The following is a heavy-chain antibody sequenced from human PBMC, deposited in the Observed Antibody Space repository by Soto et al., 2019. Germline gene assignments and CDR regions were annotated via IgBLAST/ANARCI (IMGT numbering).Heavy chain of an antibody. Sequence: GSLRLSCAASGFSFSSAAMNWVRQAPGGGLEWVSSINGRGDKTYYNPCVKGRFTISRGSSRDTLYLEMASLRAEDSALYYCARSRDSNAWYSLDYWGRGTLVTVSS. J-gene: IGHJ4*02. D-gene: IGHD6-19*01. CDR2: INGRGDKT. CDR1: GFSFSSAA. CDR3: ARSRDSNAWYSLDY. V-gene: IGHV3-23*01.